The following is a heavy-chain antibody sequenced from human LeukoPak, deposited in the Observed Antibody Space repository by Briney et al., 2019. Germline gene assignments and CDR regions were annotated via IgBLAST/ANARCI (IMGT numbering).Heavy chain of an antibody. CDR1: GFTFSSYA. CDR2: ISGSGGST. Sequence: PGGSLRLSCAASGFTFSSYAMSWVRRAPGKGLEWVSAISGSGGSTYYADSVKGRFTIPRDNSKNTLYLQMNSLRAEDTAVYYCAKYSWSLVATIDYWGQGTLVTVSS. D-gene: IGHD5-12*01. J-gene: IGHJ4*02. V-gene: IGHV3-23*01. CDR3: AKYSWSLVATIDY.